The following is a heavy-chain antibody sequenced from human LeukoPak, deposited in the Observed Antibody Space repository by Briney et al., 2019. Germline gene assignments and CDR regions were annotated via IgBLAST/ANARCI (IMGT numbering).Heavy chain of an antibody. CDR1: GGSIGSNSYY. CDR3: ATALDLIVLMRSSGVGWFDP. J-gene: IGHJ5*02. CDR2: IYYSGST. D-gene: IGHD2-8*01. Sequence: PSETLSLTCTVSGGSIGSNSYYWGWVRQPPGRGLEWIGGIYYSGSTYYNPSLKSRVPISVDTSKNQFSLKLSSVTAADTAVYYCATALDLIVLMRSSGVGWFDPWGQGTLVTVSS. V-gene: IGHV4-39*07.